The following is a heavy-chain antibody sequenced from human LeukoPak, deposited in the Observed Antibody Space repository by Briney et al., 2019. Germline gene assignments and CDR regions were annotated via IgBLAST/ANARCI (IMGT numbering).Heavy chain of an antibody. D-gene: IGHD3-9*01. V-gene: IGHV4-59*01. Sequence: SETLSLTCTVSGGSISGYYWSWIRQPPGKGLEWIADIYYSGTSNYNPSLKSRVTISLDTSKNQFSLKMSSVTAAATAVYYCARSYSNTGYYYYGMDVWGQGTPVTVSS. CDR3: ARSYSNTGYYYYGMDV. J-gene: IGHJ6*02. CDR1: GGSISGYY. CDR2: IYYSGTS.